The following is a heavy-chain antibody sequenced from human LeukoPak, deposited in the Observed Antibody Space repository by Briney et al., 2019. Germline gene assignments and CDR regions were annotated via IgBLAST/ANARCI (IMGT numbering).Heavy chain of an antibody. CDR3: VREVRSRVQLIGTPVTFDN. CDR1: GFTFSSYW. CDR2: INGDGTTT. D-gene: IGHD4-17*01. V-gene: IGHV3-74*01. J-gene: IGHJ4*02. Sequence: GGSLRLSCAASGFTFSSYWMHWVRQVPGKGLVWVSRINGDGTTTIYADSGKGRFTISRDNAKNTLYLQMNSLRVDDTAVYYCVREVRSRVQLIGTPVTFDNWGQGTLVTVST.